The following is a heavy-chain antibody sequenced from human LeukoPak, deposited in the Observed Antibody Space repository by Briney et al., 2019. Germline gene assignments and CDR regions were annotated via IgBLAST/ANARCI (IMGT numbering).Heavy chain of an antibody. CDR2: ITGSVVST. V-gene: IGHV3-23*01. D-gene: IGHD4-17*01. CDR1: GFTFSSCA. CDR3: AKHDYGDFLDY. Sequence: GGSLRLSCAASGFTFSSCAMSWVRQAPGKGLEWVSAITGSVVSTYYADSVKGRFTISRDNSKNTLYLQMNSLRAEDTAVYYCAKHDYGDFLDYWGQETLVTVSS. J-gene: IGHJ4*02.